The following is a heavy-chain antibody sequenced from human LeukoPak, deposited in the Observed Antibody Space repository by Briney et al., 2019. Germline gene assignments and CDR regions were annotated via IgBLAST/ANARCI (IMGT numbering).Heavy chain of an antibody. D-gene: IGHD6-13*01. CDR3: ARSIAAAGTLGWRFPTFVDY. CDR2: IYTSGST. J-gene: IGHJ4*02. CDR1: GGSISSYY. V-gene: IGHV4-4*07. Sequence: SETLSLTCTVSGGSISSYYWSWIRQPAGKGLEWIGRIYTSGSTNYNPSLKSRVTISVDTSKNQFSLKLSSVTAADTAVYYCARSIAAAGTLGWRFPTFVDYWGQGTLVTVSS.